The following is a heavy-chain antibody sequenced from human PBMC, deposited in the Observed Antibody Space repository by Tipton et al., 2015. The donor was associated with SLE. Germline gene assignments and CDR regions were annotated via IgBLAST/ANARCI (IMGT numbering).Heavy chain of an antibody. D-gene: IGHD4/OR15-4a*01. J-gene: IGHJ5*02. CDR3: TRGGRGDGANPFDP. Sequence: TLSLTCIVSGGSITTRSYYWGWIRQPPGKGLEWIASISYSGATYYNPSPKSRVTISADTSKNQFSLKLTSVTVADTAVYYCTRGGRGDGANPFDPWGQGTLVTVSS. V-gene: IGHV4-39*07. CDR1: GGSITTRSYY. CDR2: ISYSGAT.